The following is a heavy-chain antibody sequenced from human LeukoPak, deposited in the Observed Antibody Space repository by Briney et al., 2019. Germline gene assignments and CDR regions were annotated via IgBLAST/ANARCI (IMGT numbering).Heavy chain of an antibody. CDR3: ARAYSSGWYQF. J-gene: IGHJ4*02. D-gene: IGHD6-19*01. CDR1: GGSISSGSYY. V-gene: IGHV4-61*02. Sequence: SETLSLTCTVSGGSISSGSYYWSWIRQPAGKGLEWIGRIYTSGSTNYNPSLKSRVTISVDTSKNQFSLKLSSVTAADTAVYYCARAYSSGWYQFWGQGTLVTVSS. CDR2: IYTSGST.